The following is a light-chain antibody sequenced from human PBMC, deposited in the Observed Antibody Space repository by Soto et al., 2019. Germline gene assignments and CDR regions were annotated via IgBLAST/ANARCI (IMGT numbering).Light chain of an antibody. Sequence: ILLTQSPDTLSLSPGDRATLSCRASQRVYISYVAWYQQRPGQAPRLLIYGASNWATGVPDRFSGSGSGTDFTLTISRLEPEDFAVYFCQQYASSPITFGQGTRLRL. V-gene: IGKV3-20*01. CDR1: QRVYISY. CDR3: QQYASSPIT. CDR2: GAS. J-gene: IGKJ5*01.